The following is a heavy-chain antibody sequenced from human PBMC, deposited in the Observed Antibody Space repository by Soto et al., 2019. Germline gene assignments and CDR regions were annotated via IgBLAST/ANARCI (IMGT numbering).Heavy chain of an antibody. J-gene: IGHJ4*02. CDR1: GFTFSSYA. CDR3: ARLARYFDWLD. D-gene: IGHD3-9*01. V-gene: IGHV3-23*01. Sequence: GGSLRLSCAASGFTFSSYAMSWVRQAPGKGLEWVSAISGSGGSTYYNPSLKSRVTISVDTSKNQFSLKLSSVTAADTAVYYCARLARYFDWLDWGQGTLVTVSS. CDR2: ISGSGGST.